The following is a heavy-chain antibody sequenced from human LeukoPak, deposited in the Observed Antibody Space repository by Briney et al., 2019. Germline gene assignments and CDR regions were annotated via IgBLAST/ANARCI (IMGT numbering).Heavy chain of an antibody. Sequence: SQTLSLTCTVSGDSISGNFYFWSWIRQTAGKGLEWIGRIYASGAASYNPSLKSRVTISVDTSKNQYFLKLKSVTAADTAIYYCARESVYYYGPFDPWGQGTRVIVSS. J-gene: IGHJ5*02. V-gene: IGHV4-61*02. CDR1: GDSISGNFYF. CDR3: ARESVYYYGPFDP. D-gene: IGHD3-22*01. CDR2: IYASGAA.